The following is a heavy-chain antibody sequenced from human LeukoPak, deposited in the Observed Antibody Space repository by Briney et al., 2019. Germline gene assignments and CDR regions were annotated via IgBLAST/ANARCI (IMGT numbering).Heavy chain of an antibody. CDR3: ASLTGRGWYQDDAFDI. CDR1: GGSISSSNW. Sequence: NSSETLSLTCAVSGGSISSSNWRSWVRQPPGKGLEWIGEIYHSGSTNYNPSLKSRGTISVDKTKNQFSLTLSSVTAADTAVYDCASLTGRGWYQDDAFDIWGQGTMVTVSS. V-gene: IGHV4-4*02. J-gene: IGHJ3*02. CDR2: IYHSGST. D-gene: IGHD1-20*01.